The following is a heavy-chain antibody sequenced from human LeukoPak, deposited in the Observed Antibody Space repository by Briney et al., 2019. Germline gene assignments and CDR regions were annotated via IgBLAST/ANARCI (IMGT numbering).Heavy chain of an antibody. CDR2: IYYSGST. CDR3: ARGAAAAGTIDY. CDR1: GGSISSYY. Sequence: KASETLSLTCTVSGGSISSYYWSWIRQPPGKGLEWIGYIYYSGSTNYNPSLKSRVTISVDTSKNQFSLKLSSVTAADTAVYYCARGAAAAGTIDYWGQGTLVTVSS. J-gene: IGHJ4*02. V-gene: IGHV4-59*01. D-gene: IGHD6-13*01.